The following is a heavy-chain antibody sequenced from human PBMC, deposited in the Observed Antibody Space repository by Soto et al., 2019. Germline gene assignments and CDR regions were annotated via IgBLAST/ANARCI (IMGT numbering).Heavy chain of an antibody. D-gene: IGHD1-20*01. V-gene: IGHV3-30*18. Sequence: VGSLRLSCAASGFTFSSYGMHWVRQAPGKGLEWVAVISYDGSNKYYADSVKGRFTISRDNSKNTLYLQMNSLRAEDTAVYYCAKEPRIRLPDWYFDLWGRGTLVTVSS. CDR2: ISYDGSNK. CDR1: GFTFSSYG. CDR3: AKEPRIRLPDWYFDL. J-gene: IGHJ2*01.